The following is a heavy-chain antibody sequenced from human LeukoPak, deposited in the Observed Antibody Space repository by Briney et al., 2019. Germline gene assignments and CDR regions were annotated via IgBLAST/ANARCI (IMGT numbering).Heavy chain of an antibody. CDR1: GFTFSSYA. CDR2: ISGSGGST. CDR3: AKDRGGLLIVVVPAVGYYFDY. J-gene: IGHJ4*02. D-gene: IGHD2-2*01. V-gene: IGHV3-23*01. Sequence: GGSLRLSCAASGFTFSSYAMSWVRQAPGKGLEWVSAISGSGGSTYYADSVKGRFTISRDNSKNTLYLQMNSLRAEDTAVYYCAKDRGGLLIVVVPAVGYYFDYWGQGTLVTVSS.